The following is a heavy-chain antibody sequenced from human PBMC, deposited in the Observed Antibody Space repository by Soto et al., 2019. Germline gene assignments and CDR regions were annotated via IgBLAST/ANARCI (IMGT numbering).Heavy chain of an antibody. CDR3: ARFQFAQWELPMYNWFDP. J-gene: IGHJ5*02. Sequence: ASVKVSCKASGYTFTSHDINWVRQATGQGLEWMGWMNPNSGNTGYAQKFQGRVTMTRNTSISTAYMELSSLRSEDTAVYYCARFQFAQWELPMYNWFDPWGQGTLVTVSS. D-gene: IGHD1-26*01. V-gene: IGHV1-8*01. CDR2: MNPNSGNT. CDR1: GYTFTSHD.